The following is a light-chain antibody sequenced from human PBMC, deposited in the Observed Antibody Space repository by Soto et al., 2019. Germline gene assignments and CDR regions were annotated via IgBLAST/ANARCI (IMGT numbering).Light chain of an antibody. V-gene: IGKV1-39*01. Sequence: DIQMTQSPSSLSASVGDRVTITGRASQTISNFLNWNQQKPGKAPEILISTASTLQTGVPSRFDGSGSGTDFTLTINNLQPEDFATYYCQQSYSTSITFGQGTGLDIK. CDR3: QQSYSTSIT. CDR2: TAS. J-gene: IGKJ5*01. CDR1: QTISNF.